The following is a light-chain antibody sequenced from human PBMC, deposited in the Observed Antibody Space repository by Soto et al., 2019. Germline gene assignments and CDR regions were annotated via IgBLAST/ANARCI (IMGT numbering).Light chain of an antibody. V-gene: IGLV2-14*01. Sequence: QSALTQPASVSGSPGQSITISCTGTSSDVGGYNYVSWYQQHPGKAPKLMIYEVSNRPSGVSNRFSGSKSGNTASLTISGLQAEDEADYYCSSYTIRSTPYDFGTGTKVTVL. CDR2: EVS. J-gene: IGLJ1*01. CDR3: SSYTIRSTPYD. CDR1: SSDVGGYNY.